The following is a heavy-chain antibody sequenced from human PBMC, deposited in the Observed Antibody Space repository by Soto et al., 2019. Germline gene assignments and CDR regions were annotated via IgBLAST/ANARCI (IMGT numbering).Heavy chain of an antibody. CDR1: GFAVSSNY. Sequence: PGGSLRLSCAASGFAVSSNYTSWVRQAPGKGLEWVSVIYSGGSTYYADSVRGRFTISRDNSKNTLYLQMNSLRAEDAAVFYCARGGSPYYDFWSGPHGMDVWGQGTTVTVSS. V-gene: IGHV3-53*01. D-gene: IGHD3-3*01. J-gene: IGHJ6*02. CDR3: ARGGSPYYDFWSGPHGMDV. CDR2: IYSGGST.